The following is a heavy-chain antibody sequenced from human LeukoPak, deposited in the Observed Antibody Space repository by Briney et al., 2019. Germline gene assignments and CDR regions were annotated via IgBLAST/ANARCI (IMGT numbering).Heavy chain of an antibody. CDR3: ARQSYDSSGYPPVGAFDI. D-gene: IGHD3-22*01. J-gene: IGHJ3*02. CDR2: IYYSGST. Sequence: SETLSLTCTVSGGSISSYYWSWIRQPPGKGLEWIGYIYYSGSTNYNPSLKSRVTISVDTSKNQFSLKLSSVTAADTAVYYCARQSYDSSGYPPVGAFDIWAKGQWSPSLQ. V-gene: IGHV4-59*08. CDR1: GGSISSYY.